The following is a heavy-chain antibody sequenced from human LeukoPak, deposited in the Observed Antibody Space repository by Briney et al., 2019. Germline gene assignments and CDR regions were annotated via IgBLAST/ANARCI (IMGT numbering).Heavy chain of an antibody. CDR2: ISAYNGNT. J-gene: IGHJ4*02. CDR3: ARSYRSREFDY. Sequence: ASVKVSCKASGYTXTSYGISWVRQAPGQGLEWMGWISAYNGNTNYAQKFQGRVTMTTDTSTSTAYMELRNLRSDDTAVYYCARSYRSREFDYWGQGTLVTVSS. V-gene: IGHV1-18*01. D-gene: IGHD3-16*02. CDR1: GYTXTSYG.